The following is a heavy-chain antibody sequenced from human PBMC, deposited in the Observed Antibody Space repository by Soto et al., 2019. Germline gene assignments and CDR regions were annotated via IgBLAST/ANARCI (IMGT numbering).Heavy chain of an antibody. D-gene: IGHD5-12*01. CDR2: ISYDGSNK. V-gene: IGHV3-30-3*01. J-gene: IGHJ4*02. CDR3: ARDPYLGYSGYDGGLAIDY. Sequence: QVQLVESGGGVVQPGRSLRLSCAASGFTFSSYAMHWVRQAPGKALAWVAVISYDGSNKDYADSVKGRFTISRDNSKNTLYLQMNSVRAEDTAVYYCARDPYLGYSGYDGGLAIDYWGQGTLVTVSA. CDR1: GFTFSSYA.